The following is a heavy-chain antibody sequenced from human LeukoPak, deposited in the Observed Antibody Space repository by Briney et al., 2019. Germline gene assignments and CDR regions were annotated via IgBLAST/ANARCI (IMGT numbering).Heavy chain of an antibody. CDR2: ISYDGSNK. CDR3: ARRGYSYGHRRDFDY. J-gene: IGHJ4*02. CDR1: GFTFSSYA. D-gene: IGHD5-18*01. Sequence: PGGSLRLSCAASGFTFSSYAMHWVRQAPGKGLEWVAVISYDGSNKYYADSVKGRFTISRDNSKNTLYLQMNSLRAEDTAVYYCARRGYSYGHRRDFDYWGQGTLVTVSS. V-gene: IGHV3-30*01.